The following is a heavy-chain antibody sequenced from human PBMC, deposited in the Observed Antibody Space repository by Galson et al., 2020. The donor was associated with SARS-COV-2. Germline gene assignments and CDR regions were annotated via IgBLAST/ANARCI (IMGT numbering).Heavy chain of an antibody. Sequence: GGSLRLSCAASGFTFSNYEMNWVRQAPGKGLEWISYISDTGTNIYYADSVKGRFTISRDDAENSLYLQMTSLRAEDTAVYYCASPYLAAATFFGAFDLWGQGTMDTVSS. CDR2: ISDTGTNI. CDR3: ASPYLAAATFFGAFDL. CDR1: GFTFSNYE. D-gene: IGHD6-13*01. J-gene: IGHJ3*01. V-gene: IGHV3-48*03.